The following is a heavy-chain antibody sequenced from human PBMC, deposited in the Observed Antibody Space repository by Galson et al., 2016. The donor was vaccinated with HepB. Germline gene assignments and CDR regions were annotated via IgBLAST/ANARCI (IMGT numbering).Heavy chain of an antibody. CDR3: AKAGSKVLVFGN. J-gene: IGHJ4*02. V-gene: IGHV4-31*03. CDR1: GGSISSGGYY. CDR2: MYYSGST. D-gene: IGHD3-10*01. Sequence: LSLTCTVSGGSISSGGYYWNWIRQHPGKGLEWIGYMYYSGSTYYNPSLKSRLTISVYTSQNLFSLRLSSVTAADTAVYYCAKAGSKVLVFGNWGQGTLVTVSS.